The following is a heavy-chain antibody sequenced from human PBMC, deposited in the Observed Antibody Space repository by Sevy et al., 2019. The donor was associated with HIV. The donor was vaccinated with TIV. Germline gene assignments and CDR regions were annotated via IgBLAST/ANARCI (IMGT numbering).Heavy chain of an antibody. CDR1: GASVSSVSNY. CDR3: ASGPRYKYQFYGMDV. V-gene: IGHV4-61*01. J-gene: IGHJ6*02. D-gene: IGHD2-2*01. Sequence: SETLSLTCTVSGASVSSVSNYWIWIRQPPGKGLEWMGYISDSGSTNYNPSLKRRVTISVDMSKNQFSLNLTSMTAADTAVYYCASGPRYKYQFYGMDVWGQGTTVTVSS. CDR2: ISDSGST.